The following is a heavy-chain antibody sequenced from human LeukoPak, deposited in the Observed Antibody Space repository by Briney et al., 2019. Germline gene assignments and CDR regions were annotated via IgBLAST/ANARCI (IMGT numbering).Heavy chain of an antibody. Sequence: ASVKVSCKASGGTFSSYAISWVRQAPGQGLEWMGRIIPIFGIANYAQKFQGRVTITADKSTSTAYMELSSLRSEDTAVYYCARDMDYYDSSGETDYWGQGTLVTVSS. V-gene: IGHV1-69*04. J-gene: IGHJ4*02. CDR3: ARDMDYYDSSGETDY. CDR1: GGTFSSYA. D-gene: IGHD3-22*01. CDR2: IIPIFGIA.